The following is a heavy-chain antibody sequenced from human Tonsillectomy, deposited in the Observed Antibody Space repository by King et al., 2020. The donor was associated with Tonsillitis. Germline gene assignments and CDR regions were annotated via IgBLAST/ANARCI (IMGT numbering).Heavy chain of an antibody. CDR2: SYYTGST. J-gene: IGHJ5*02. Sequence: QLQESGPGLVKPSETLSLTCSVSDGSIRSSDYFWGWVRQPPEKGLEWIGSSYYTGSTYYNPSLKSRVTISVDTSENQFSLKRSSVTAAETAVYYCARRSRYNWFDPWGQGTLVTVSS. CDR3: ARRSRYNWFDP. CDR1: DGSIRSSDYF. V-gene: IGHV4-39*01.